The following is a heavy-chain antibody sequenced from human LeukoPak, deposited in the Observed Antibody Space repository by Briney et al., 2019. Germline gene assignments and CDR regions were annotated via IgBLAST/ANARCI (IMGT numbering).Heavy chain of an antibody. CDR2: ISFDGKIS. J-gene: IGHJ3*01. V-gene: IGHV3-30*18. D-gene: IGHD7-27*01. Sequence: GGSLGLSCAASGFTFNRYGMHWVRQAPGKGLEWVAVISFDGKISYYADSVKGRFIISRDNSKNTLDLQMNSLRPEDTAGYYCAKELSATPRAAVQTGDAFDVWGQGTMVTVSS. CDR3: AKELSATPRAAVQTGDAFDV. CDR1: GFTFNRYG.